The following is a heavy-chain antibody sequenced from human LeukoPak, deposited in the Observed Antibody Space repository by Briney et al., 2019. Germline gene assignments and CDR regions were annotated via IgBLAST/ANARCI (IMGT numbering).Heavy chain of an antibody. Sequence: GGSLRLSCATSGFIFSNYWMSWVRQAPGKGLEWVANIKQDGSEKYYVDSVKGRFTISRDNAKNSLYLQMNSLRAEDTAVYYCAREGQWGQGTLVTVSS. CDR1: GFIFSNYW. V-gene: IGHV3-7*01. CDR3: AREGQ. J-gene: IGHJ4*02. CDR2: IKQDGSEK.